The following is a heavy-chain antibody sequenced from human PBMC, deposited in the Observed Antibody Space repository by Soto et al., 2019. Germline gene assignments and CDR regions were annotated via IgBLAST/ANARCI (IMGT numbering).Heavy chain of an antibody. Sequence: EVQLLESGGDLVQPGGSLRLSCAASGFTFSTDAMNWVRQAPGKGLEWVSGISGGGERTYYADSVKGRFTISRDNSKNTVYLQMNSLRVEDTAVYYCAKSPRRGYEPPWDYWGQGTLVTVSS. V-gene: IGHV3-23*01. J-gene: IGHJ4*02. D-gene: IGHD5-12*01. CDR1: GFTFSTDA. CDR2: ISGGGERT. CDR3: AKSPRRGYEPPWDY.